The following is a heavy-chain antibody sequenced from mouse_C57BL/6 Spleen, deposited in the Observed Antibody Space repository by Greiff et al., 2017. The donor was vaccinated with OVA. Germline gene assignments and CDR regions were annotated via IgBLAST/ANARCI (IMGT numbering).Heavy chain of an antibody. J-gene: IGHJ2*01. Sequence: EVHLVESEGGLVQPGSSMKLSCTASGFTFSDYYMAWVRQVPEKGLEWVANINYDGSSTYYLDSLKSRFIISRDNAKNILYLQMSSLKSEDTATYYCARATTVEFYFDYWGQGTTLTVSS. CDR1: GFTFSDYY. V-gene: IGHV5-16*01. CDR3: ARATTVEFYFDY. CDR2: INYDGSST. D-gene: IGHD1-1*01.